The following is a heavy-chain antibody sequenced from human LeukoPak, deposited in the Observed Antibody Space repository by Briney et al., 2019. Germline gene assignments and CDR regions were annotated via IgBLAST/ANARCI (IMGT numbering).Heavy chain of an antibody. V-gene: IGHV4-39*01. Sequence: PSETLSLTCTVSGGSISSSSYYWGWIRQPPGKGLEWIGSIYYSGSTYYNPSLKSRVTISVDTSKNQFSLKLSSVTAADTAVYYCARQLRDIAAAQDPDNWFDPWGQGTLVTVSS. D-gene: IGHD6-13*01. J-gene: IGHJ5*02. CDR3: ARQLRDIAAAQDPDNWFDP. CDR2: IYYSGST. CDR1: GGSISSSSYY.